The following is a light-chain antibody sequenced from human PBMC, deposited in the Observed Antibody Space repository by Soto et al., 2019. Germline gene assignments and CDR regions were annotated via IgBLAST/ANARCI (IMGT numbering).Light chain of an antibody. CDR2: GVT. V-gene: IGLV2-14*01. CDR3: SSYTSGSTPYYV. CDR1: SSDVGAYYS. Sequence: QSVLTQPASVSGSPGQSITISCTGTSSDVGAYYSVSWYQHHPGKAPKLIIYGVTNRPSGVSNRFSGSKSGNTASLTISGLQAEDEADYHCSSYTSGSTPYYVFGTGTKVTVL. J-gene: IGLJ1*01.